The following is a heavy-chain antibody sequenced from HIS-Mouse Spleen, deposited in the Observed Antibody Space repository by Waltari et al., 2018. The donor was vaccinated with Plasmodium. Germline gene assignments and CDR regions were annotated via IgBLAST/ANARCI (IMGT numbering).Heavy chain of an antibody. V-gene: IGHV3-7*03. D-gene: IGHD7-27*01. J-gene: IGHJ4*02. Sequence: EVQLVESGGGLVQPGGSLRLSCAASGFTFSSYWMSWVRQAPGKGLEGVGNIKQDGSEKYYVDSVKGRVTISRDNAKNTLYLQMNSLRAEDTAVYYCAKSSKGTGDLWDYWGQGTLVTVSS. CDR3: AKSSKGTGDLWDY. CDR1: GFTFSSYW. CDR2: IKQDGSEK.